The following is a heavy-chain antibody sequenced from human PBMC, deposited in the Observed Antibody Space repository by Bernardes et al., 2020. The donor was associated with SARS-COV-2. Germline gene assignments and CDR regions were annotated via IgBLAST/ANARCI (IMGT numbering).Heavy chain of an antibody. D-gene: IGHD4-17*01. CDR3: ARAPDYGDYYPFYGMDV. V-gene: IGHV4-59*01. J-gene: IGHJ6*02. Sequence: SETLSLTCTVSGGSISGYYWSWIRQPPGKGLEWIGYIYYSGSTNYNPSLKSRVTMSLDTSKNHFSLKLSSVTAADTAVYYCARAPDYGDYYPFYGMDVWGQGTTVTVSS. CDR1: GGSISGYY. CDR2: IYYSGST.